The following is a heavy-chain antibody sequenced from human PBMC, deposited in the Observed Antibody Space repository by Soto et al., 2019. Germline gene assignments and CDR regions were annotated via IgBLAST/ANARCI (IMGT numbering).Heavy chain of an antibody. J-gene: IGHJ6*02. CDR2: ISYDGSNK. D-gene: IGHD6-13*01. CDR3: ARDYSRKLSSYYYYYYGMDV. Sequence: QVQLVESGGGVVQPGRSLRLSCAASGFTFSSYAMHWVRQAPGKGLEWVAVISYDGSNKYYADSVKGRFTISRDNSKNTLYLQMNSLRAEDTAVYYCARDYSRKLSSYYYYYYGMDVWGQGTTVTVSS. V-gene: IGHV3-30-3*01. CDR1: GFTFSSYA.